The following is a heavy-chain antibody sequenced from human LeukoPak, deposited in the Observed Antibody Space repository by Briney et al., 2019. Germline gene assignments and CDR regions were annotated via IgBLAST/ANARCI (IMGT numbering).Heavy chain of an antibody. Sequence: SETLSLTCTVSGGSISSYYWSWIRQPPGKGLEWIGYIYYSGSTNYNPSLKSRVTISVDTSKNQFSLKLSSVTAAATAVYYCARYIAVAGNLVGFDYWGQGTLVTVSS. D-gene: IGHD6-19*01. V-gene: IGHV4-59*08. CDR1: GGSISSYY. CDR2: IYYSGST. J-gene: IGHJ4*02. CDR3: ARYIAVAGNLVGFDY.